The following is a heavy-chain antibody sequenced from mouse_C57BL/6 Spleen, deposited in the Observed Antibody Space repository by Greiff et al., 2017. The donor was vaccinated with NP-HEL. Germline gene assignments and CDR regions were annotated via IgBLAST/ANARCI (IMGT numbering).Heavy chain of an antibody. V-gene: IGHV10-3*01. CDR1: GFTFNTYA. CDR3: VRGPKYYGSSPWFAY. D-gene: IGHD1-1*01. Sequence: EVQLVESGGGLVQPKGSLKLSCAASGFTFNTYAMHWVRQAPGKGLEWVARIRSKSSNYATYYADSVKDRFTISRDDSQSMLYLQMNNLKTEDTAIDYCVRGPKYYGSSPWFAYWGQVTLVTVSA. J-gene: IGHJ3*01. CDR2: IRSKSSNYAT.